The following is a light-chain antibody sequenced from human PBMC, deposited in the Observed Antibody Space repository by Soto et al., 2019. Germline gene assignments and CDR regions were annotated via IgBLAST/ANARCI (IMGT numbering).Light chain of an antibody. V-gene: IGKV3-20*01. Sequence: IVLTQSPGTLSLSPGERATLSCRASQSVGSNYLAWYQQKPGQAPRLLIYGASSRATGIPDRFSGSGSGTDFTLTIRRLEPEDFAVYYCQHYGTSASTFGQGTTLEIK. CDR3: QHYGTSAST. J-gene: IGKJ2*01. CDR2: GAS. CDR1: QSVGSNY.